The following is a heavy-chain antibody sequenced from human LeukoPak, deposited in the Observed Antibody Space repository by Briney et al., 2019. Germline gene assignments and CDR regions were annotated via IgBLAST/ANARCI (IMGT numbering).Heavy chain of an antibody. V-gene: IGHV4-39*01. J-gene: IGHJ5*02. CDR3: ARIPITIFGVVSYRNWFDP. CDR2: IYYSGST. Sequence: SENLSLTCTVSGGSISSSSYYWGWIRQPPGKGLEWIGSIYYSGSTYYNPSLKSRVTISVDTSKNQFSLKLSSVTAADTAVYYCARIPITIFGVVSYRNWFDPWGQGTLVTVSS. CDR1: GGSISSSSYY. D-gene: IGHD3-3*01.